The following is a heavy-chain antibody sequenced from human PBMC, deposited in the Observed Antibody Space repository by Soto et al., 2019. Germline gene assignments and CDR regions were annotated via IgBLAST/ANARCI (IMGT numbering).Heavy chain of an antibody. CDR2: INPNSGGT. V-gene: IGHV1-2*02. J-gene: IGHJ5*01. CDR3: ARGSYDSSGALNWFAS. D-gene: IGHD3-22*01. CDR1: GYTFTGYY. Sequence: ASVKVSCKASGYTFTGYYMHWVRQAPGQGLEWMGWINPNSGGTNYAQKFQGRVTMTRDTSISTAYMELSRLRSDDTAVYYCARGSYDSSGALNWFASWGQGTLVTV.